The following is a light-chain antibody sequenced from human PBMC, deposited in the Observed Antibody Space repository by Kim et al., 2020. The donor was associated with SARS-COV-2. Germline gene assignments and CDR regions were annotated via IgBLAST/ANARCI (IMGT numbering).Light chain of an antibody. V-gene: IGLV2-14*03. J-gene: IGLJ1*01. CDR2: DVS. CDR3: SSYTSSSTLV. CDR1: SSDVGGYNY. Sequence: GQSLTISCSGTSSDVGGYNYVSWYQQHPGKAPKLMIYDVSNRPSGVSNRFAGSKSGNTASLTSSVRQAEDDADYYCSSYTSSSTLVFGTGTKVTVL.